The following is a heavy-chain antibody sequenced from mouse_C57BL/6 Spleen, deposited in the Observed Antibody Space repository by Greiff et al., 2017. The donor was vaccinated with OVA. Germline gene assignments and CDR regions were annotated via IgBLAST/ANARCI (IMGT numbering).Heavy chain of an antibody. D-gene: IGHD2-10*02. CDR1: GYTFTSYW. V-gene: IGHV1-69*01. J-gene: IGHJ2*01. CDR2: IDPSDSYT. Sequence: QVQLQQPGAELVMPGASVKLSCKASGYTFTSYWMHWVKQRPGQGLEWIGEIDPSDSYTNYNQKFKGKSTLTVDKSSSTAYMQLSSLTSEDSAVYYCARDSIYFDYWGQGTTLTVSS. CDR3: ARDSIYFDY.